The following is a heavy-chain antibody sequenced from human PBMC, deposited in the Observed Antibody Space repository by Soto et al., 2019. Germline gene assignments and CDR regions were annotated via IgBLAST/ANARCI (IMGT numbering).Heavy chain of an antibody. CDR2: ISSSGSTI. V-gene: IGHV3-11*01. D-gene: IGHD5-12*01. CDR1: GFTFSDYY. CDR3: ESARVRGYSGPSYYYYMDV. Sequence: QVQLVESGGGLVKPGGSLRLSCAASGFTFSDYYMSWIRQAPGKGLEWVSYISSSGSTIYYADSVKGRFTISRDDAKNSLYLQMNSTGAEDTAGYYCESARVRGYSGPSYYYYMDVWGKGTTVTVSS. J-gene: IGHJ6*03.